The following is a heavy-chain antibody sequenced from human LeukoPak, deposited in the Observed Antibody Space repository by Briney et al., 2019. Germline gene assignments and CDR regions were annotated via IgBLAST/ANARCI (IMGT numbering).Heavy chain of an antibody. Sequence: GASVKVSCKASGGTFSSYAISWVRQAPGQGLEWMGGIIPIFGTANYAQKFQGRVTITADESTSTAYMELSSLRSEDTAVYYCARDLTVYGDYVDYYYGMDVWGQGTTVTVSS. CDR1: GGTFSSYA. D-gene: IGHD4-17*01. CDR2: IIPIFGTA. J-gene: IGHJ6*02. CDR3: ARDLTVYGDYVDYYYGMDV. V-gene: IGHV1-69*01.